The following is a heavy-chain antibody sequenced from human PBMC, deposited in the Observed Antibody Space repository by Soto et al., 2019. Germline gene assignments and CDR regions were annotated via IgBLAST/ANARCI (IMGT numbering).Heavy chain of an antibody. CDR3: AYTYYASGAYFKY. CDR1: GFSLGTSSGVG. Sequence: QITLKESGPPLVKPTQTLTLTCTFSGFSLGTSSGVGVGWIRQPPTKALECLALIYWDDDKRYSPSLRSRLTITKDTSKNQVVLTMTNMDPVDTATYYCAYTYYASGAYFKYWGQGTHVTVSS. V-gene: IGHV2-5*02. CDR2: IYWDDDK. J-gene: IGHJ4*02. D-gene: IGHD3-10*01.